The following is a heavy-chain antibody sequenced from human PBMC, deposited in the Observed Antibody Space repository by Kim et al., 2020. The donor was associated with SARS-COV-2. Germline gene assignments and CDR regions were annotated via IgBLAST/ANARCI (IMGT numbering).Heavy chain of an antibody. Sequence: SETLSLTCTVSGGSISSYYWSWIRQPPGKGLEWIGCIYYSGSTNYNPSLKSRVTISVDTSKNQFSLKLSSVTAADTAVYYCASGRPYYDILTGYSPDAFDIWGQGTMVTVSS. J-gene: IGHJ3*02. CDR1: GGSISSYY. V-gene: IGHV4-59*01. CDR3: ASGRPYYDILTGYSPDAFDI. D-gene: IGHD3-9*01. CDR2: IYYSGST.